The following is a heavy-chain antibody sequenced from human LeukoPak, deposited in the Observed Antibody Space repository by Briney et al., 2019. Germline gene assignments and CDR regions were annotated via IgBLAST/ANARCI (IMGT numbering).Heavy chain of an antibody. D-gene: IGHD6-19*01. Sequence: SETLSLTCTVSGGSISSYYWSWIRQPPGKGLEWIGFVFYSGTTNSNPSVKSRVSMSVDMSKNHLSLELTSVTAADSAVYYCARSRSSSPYYFDTWGQGTLVTVSS. J-gene: IGHJ4*02. V-gene: IGHV4-59*01. CDR2: VFYSGTT. CDR3: ARSRSSSPYYFDT. CDR1: GGSISSYY.